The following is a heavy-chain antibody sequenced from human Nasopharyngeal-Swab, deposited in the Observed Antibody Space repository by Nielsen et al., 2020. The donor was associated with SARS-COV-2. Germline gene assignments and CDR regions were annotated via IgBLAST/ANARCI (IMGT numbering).Heavy chain of an antibody. CDR2: INTNTGNP. D-gene: IGHD2-2*01. Sequence: WVRQVPGQGLEWMGWINTNTGNPTYAQGFTGRFVFSLDTSVSTAYLQISSLKAEDTAVYYCAREGHYCSSTSCAYFDYWGQGTLVTVSS. V-gene: IGHV7-4-1*02. J-gene: IGHJ4*02. CDR3: AREGHYCSSTSCAYFDY.